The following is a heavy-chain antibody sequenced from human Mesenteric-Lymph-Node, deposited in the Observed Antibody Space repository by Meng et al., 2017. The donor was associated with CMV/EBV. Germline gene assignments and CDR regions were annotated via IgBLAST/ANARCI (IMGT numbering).Heavy chain of an antibody. CDR2: INHSGST. CDR1: AYY. Sequence: AYYWSWIRPPPGKGLEWIGEINHSGSTNSNPSLKSRVTISVDTSKNQFSLKLSSVTAADTALYYCARGRQYYGSGSYPPWAFYFDYWGQGTLVTVSS. D-gene: IGHD3-10*01. J-gene: IGHJ4*02. CDR3: ARGRQYYGSGSYPPWAFYFDY. V-gene: IGHV4-34*01.